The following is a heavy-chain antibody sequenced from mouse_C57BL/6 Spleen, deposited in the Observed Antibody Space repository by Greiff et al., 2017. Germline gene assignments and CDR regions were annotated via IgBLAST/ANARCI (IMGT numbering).Heavy chain of an antibody. V-gene: IGHV3-6*01. CDR3: ARGHLPLDY. Sequence: DVKLQESGPGLVKPSQSLSLTCSVTGYSITSGYYWNWIRQFPGNKLEWMGYISYDGSNNYNPSLKNRISITRDTSKNQFFLKLNSVTTEDTATYYCARGHLPLDYWGQGTTLTVSS. CDR1: GYSITSGYY. D-gene: IGHD2-1*01. CDR2: ISYDGSN. J-gene: IGHJ2*01.